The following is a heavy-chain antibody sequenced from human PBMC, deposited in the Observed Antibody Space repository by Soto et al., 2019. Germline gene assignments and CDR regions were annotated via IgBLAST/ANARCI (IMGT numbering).Heavy chain of an antibody. CDR2: IFYSGST. D-gene: IGHD3-3*02. Sequence: SETLSLTCTVSGGSISSSSYYWGWIRQPPGKGLEWIGSIFYSGSTYYNPSLKGGVTISVDTSKNQFSLKLSSVTAADTAVYYCARPSEGKIAYYFDYWGQGTLVTVSS. CDR3: ARPSEGKIAYYFDY. J-gene: IGHJ4*02. V-gene: IGHV4-39*01. CDR1: GGSISSSSYY.